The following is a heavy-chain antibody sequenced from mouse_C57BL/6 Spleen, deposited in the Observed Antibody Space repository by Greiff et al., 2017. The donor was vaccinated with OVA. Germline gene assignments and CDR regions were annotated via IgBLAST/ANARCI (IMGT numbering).Heavy chain of an antibody. V-gene: IGHV5-6*01. CDR3: ARFYYDYDRAMDY. CDR1: GFTFSSYG. CDR2: ISSGGSYT. D-gene: IGHD2-4*01. Sequence: EVKVVESGGDLVKPGGSLKLSCAASGFTFSSYGMSWVRQTPDKRLEWVATISSGGSYTYYPDSVKGRFTISRDNAKNTLYLQMSSLKSEDTAMYYCARFYYDYDRAMDYWGQGTSVTVSS. J-gene: IGHJ4*01.